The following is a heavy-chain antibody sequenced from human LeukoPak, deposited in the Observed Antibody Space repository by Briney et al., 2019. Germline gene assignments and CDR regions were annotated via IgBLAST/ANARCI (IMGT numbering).Heavy chain of an antibody. V-gene: IGHV3-21*04. D-gene: IGHD4-17*01. CDR1: GFTFSSYS. CDR2: ISSGSTYM. Sequence: GGSLRLSCAASGFTFSSYSMNWVRQAPGKGLEWVSSISSGSTYMYYADSVKGRFTISRDNSKNTLYLQMNSLRPEDTAVYYCANEIRPNDHWGQGTLVTVSS. CDR3: ANEIRPNDH. J-gene: IGHJ4*02.